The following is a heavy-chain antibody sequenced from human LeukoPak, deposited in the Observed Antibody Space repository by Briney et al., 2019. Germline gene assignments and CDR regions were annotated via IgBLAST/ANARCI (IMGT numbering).Heavy chain of an antibody. V-gene: IGHV4-4*07. J-gene: IGHJ3*02. CDR3: ARVRAYYYDSSRIDAFDI. D-gene: IGHD3-22*01. Sequence: SETLSLTCTVSGGSISSYYWSWIRQPAGKGLEWIGRIYTSGSTNYNPSLKSRVTISVDTSKNQFSLKLSSVTAADTAVYYCARVRAYYYDSSRIDAFDIWGQGTMVTVSS. CDR1: GGSISSYY. CDR2: IYTSGST.